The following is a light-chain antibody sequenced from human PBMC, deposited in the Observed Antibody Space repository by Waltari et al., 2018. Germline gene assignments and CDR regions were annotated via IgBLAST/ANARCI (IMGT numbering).Light chain of an antibody. CDR3: SSYAGSNNLGV. CDR2: EVS. V-gene: IGLV2-8*01. CDR1: NSDVGGYHY. Sequence: QSALTQPPSASGSPGPSVTIHSPGTNSDVGGYHYVSWYQQHPGKAPKLLIYEVSKRPSGVPDRFSGSKSGNTASLTVSGLQAEDEADYYCSSYAGSNNLGVFGTGTKVTVL. J-gene: IGLJ1*01.